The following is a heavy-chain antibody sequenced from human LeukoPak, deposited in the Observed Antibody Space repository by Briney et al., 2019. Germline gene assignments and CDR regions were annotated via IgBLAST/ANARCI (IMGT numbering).Heavy chain of an antibody. V-gene: IGHV1-2*02. J-gene: IGHJ4*02. CDR1: GYTFTGYN. D-gene: IGHD4-17*01. CDR3: AIVGEALDY. CDR2: INPNSGDT. Sequence: GASVKVSCKASGYTFTGYNMHLLRQVPGQGLEWMGWINPNSGDTNYAQNFQGRVTMTRDTSISTAYMELNRLRSDDTAVYYCAIVGEALDYWGQGTLVTVSS.